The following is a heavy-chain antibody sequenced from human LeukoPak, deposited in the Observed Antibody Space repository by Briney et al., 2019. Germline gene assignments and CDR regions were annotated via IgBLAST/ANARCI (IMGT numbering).Heavy chain of an antibody. Sequence: PSETLSLTCTVSGGSISSGSYYWSWIRQPAGKGLEWIGRIYTSGSTNYNPSLKSRVTISVDTSKNQVSLKLSSVTAADTAVYYCARSDIWGSYRFLDYWGQGALVTVSS. D-gene: IGHD3-16*02. J-gene: IGHJ4*02. CDR1: GGSISSGSYY. CDR3: ARSDIWGSYRFLDY. CDR2: IYTSGST. V-gene: IGHV4-61*02.